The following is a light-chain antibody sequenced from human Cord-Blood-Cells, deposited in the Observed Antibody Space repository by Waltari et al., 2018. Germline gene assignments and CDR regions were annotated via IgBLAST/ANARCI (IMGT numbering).Light chain of an antibody. CDR3: QQRSNWPGT. CDR2: DAS. V-gene: IGKV3-11*01. Sequence: IVLTQSPANLSLSPGERATLSCRASQSVSSYLAGYQQKPGQAPRPLIYDASNRATGIPARFSGGGSGTDFTLTISSLEPEDFAVYYCQQRSNWPGTFGQGTKVEIK. CDR1: QSVSSY. J-gene: IGKJ1*01.